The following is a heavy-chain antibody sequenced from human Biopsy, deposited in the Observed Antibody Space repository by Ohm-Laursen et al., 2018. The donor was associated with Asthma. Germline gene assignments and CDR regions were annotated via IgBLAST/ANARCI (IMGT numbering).Heavy chain of an antibody. Sequence: SVKVSCNASGYTFISYAIHWVRQAPGQRLEWMGWINAGNGNTKYSQKFQGRVTITRDTSASTAYMELSSLRSEDTAVYYCARTYYDFLTGQVNDAFATWGQGTMVTVSS. CDR1: GYTFISYA. D-gene: IGHD3-9*01. CDR3: ARTYYDFLTGQVNDAFAT. V-gene: IGHV1-3*01. J-gene: IGHJ3*02. CDR2: INAGNGNT.